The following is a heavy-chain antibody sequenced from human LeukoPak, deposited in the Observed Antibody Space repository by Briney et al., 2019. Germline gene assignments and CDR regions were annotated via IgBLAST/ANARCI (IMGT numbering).Heavy chain of an antibody. J-gene: IGHJ3*02. CDR1: GFTFSNFW. Sequence: GGSLRLSCAAPGFTFSNFWMSWVRQAPGKGLEWGSAISGSGGSTYSADSVKGRFTISRDNSKNTLYLQMNSLRAEDTAVYYCAGEKWFGGFLDAFDIWGQGTMVTVSS. CDR3: AGEKWFGGFLDAFDI. V-gene: IGHV3-23*01. D-gene: IGHD3-10*01. CDR2: ISGSGGST.